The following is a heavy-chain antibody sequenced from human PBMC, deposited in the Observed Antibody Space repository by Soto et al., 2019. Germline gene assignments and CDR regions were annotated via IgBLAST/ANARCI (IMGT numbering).Heavy chain of an antibody. Sequence: GGSLRLSCAASGFTFSSYWMHWVRQAPGKGLVWVSRINSDGSSTSYADSVKGRFTISRDNAKNTLYLQMNSLRAEDTAVYYCARKSRWLQFLIGNAFDIWGQGTMVT. CDR2: INSDGSST. CDR1: GFTFSSYW. D-gene: IGHD5-12*01. V-gene: IGHV3-74*01. J-gene: IGHJ3*02. CDR3: ARKSRWLQFLIGNAFDI.